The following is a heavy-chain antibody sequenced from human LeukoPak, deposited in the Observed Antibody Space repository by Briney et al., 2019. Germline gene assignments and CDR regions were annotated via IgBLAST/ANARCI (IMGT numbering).Heavy chain of an antibody. Sequence: PGGSLRLSCAASRFTFSSYAMHWVRQAPGKGLEWVAVISYDGSNKYYADSVKGRFTISRDNSKNTLYLQMNSLRAEDTAVYYCARSRITMVRGATDYWGQGTLVTVSS. CDR1: RFTFSSYA. J-gene: IGHJ4*02. CDR2: ISYDGSNK. V-gene: IGHV3-30-3*01. CDR3: ARSRITMVRGATDY. D-gene: IGHD3-10*01.